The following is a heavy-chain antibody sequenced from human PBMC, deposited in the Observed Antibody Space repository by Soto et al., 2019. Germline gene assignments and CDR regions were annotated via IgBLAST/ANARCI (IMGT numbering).Heavy chain of an antibody. V-gene: IGHV3-74*01. J-gene: IGHJ6*02. Sequence: GSLRLSCAASGFTFSTYWMHWVRQAPGKGLVWVSRINSDWSTTNYADSVKGRFTISRDNAKNTLFLQMDSLRAEDTAIYYCARGLKGYYGTDVWGQGTTVTVSS. CDR1: GFTFSTYW. D-gene: IGHD3-22*01. CDR2: INSDWSTT. CDR3: ARGLKGYYGTDV.